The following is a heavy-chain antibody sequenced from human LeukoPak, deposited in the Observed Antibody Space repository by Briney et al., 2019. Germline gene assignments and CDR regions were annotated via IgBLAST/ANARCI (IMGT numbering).Heavy chain of an antibody. CDR2: IIPIFGTA. CDR3: ARDDSSGRPYYYYYYGMDV. Sequence: ASVKVSCKASGGTFSSYAISWARQAPGQGLEWMGGIIPIFGTANYAQKFQGRVTITADESTSTAYMELSSLRSEDTAVYYCARDDSSGRPYYYYYYGMDVWGQGTTVTVSS. D-gene: IGHD3-22*01. V-gene: IGHV1-69*13. J-gene: IGHJ6*02. CDR1: GGTFSSYA.